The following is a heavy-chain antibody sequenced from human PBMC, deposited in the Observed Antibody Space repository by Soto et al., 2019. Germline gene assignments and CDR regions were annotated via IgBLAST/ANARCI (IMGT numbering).Heavy chain of an antibody. CDR3: ARDGGWLQVGY. CDR2: IYYSGST. V-gene: IGHV4-61*01. CDR1: GGSVSSGSYY. D-gene: IGHD3-16*01. Sequence: QVQLQESGPGLVKPSETLSLTCTVSGGSVSSGSYYWSWIRQPPGKGLEWIGYIYYSGSTNYNPSLKCRVTISVDTSKNQFSLKLSAVTAADTAVYYCARDGGWLQVGYWGQGTLVTVSS. J-gene: IGHJ4*02.